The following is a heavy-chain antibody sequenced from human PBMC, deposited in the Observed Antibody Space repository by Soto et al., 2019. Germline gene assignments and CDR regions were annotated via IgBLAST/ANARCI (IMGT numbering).Heavy chain of an antibody. CDR1: GFTFSGSV. CDR2: IRSRDSDYAT. D-gene: IGHD6-6*01. Sequence: EVQLVESGGGLVHPGGSLKLSCAVSGFTFSGSVMHWVRQAPGKGLEWLGRIRSRDSDYATSYAESVKGRVTISRDDSKNTAYLQVTSLKIEDPALYYCTTSGNSSKGFDYWGQGTLVTVSS. CDR3: TTSGNSSKGFDY. V-gene: IGHV3-73*01. J-gene: IGHJ4*02.